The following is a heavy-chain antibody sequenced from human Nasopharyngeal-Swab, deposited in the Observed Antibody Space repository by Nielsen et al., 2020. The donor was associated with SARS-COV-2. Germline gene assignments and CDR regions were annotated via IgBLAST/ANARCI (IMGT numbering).Heavy chain of an antibody. Sequence: SETLSLTCAVYGESFSGYYWSWIRQPPGKGLEWIGEINHSGSTNYNPSLKSRVTISVDTSKNQFSLKLSSVTAADTAVYYCARGGGSSLYYYYYYYMDVWGKGTTVTVSS. V-gene: IGHV4-34*01. CDR3: ARGGGSSLYYYYYYYMDV. CDR1: GESFSGYY. J-gene: IGHJ6*03. CDR2: INHSGST. D-gene: IGHD6-6*01.